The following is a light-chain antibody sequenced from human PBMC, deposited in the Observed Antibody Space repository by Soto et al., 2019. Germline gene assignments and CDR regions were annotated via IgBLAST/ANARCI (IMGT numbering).Light chain of an antibody. CDR3: NSYRSSSALGI. CDR1: SGDVGGYNY. CDR2: EVS. Sequence: QSALTQPDSVSGSPGQSITISCTGTSGDVGGYNYVSWYQQHPGKAPKLIIYEVSNRPSGVSSRFSGSKSGNTASLTISGLQAEDEAEYYCNSYRSSSALGIFGGGTKVTVL. V-gene: IGLV2-14*01. J-gene: IGLJ2*01.